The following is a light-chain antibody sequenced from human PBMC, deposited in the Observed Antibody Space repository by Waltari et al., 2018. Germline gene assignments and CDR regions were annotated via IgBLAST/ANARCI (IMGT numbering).Light chain of an antibody. J-gene: IGKJ4*01. Sequence: DIVMTQSPDSLAVSLGERATINCKSSQSVLYSTNTQSYVAWYQQKPGQPPKLLIYWTSTRESGVPDRFSGSGSGTDFTLTISNLEPEDVAVYYCQQRGSWPLTFGGGTRVDI. CDR3: QQRGSWPLT. CDR2: WTS. V-gene: IGKV4-1*01. CDR1: QSVLYSTNTQSY.